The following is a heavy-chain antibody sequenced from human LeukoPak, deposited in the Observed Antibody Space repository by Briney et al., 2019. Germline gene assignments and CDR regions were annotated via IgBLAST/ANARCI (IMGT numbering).Heavy chain of an antibody. CDR2: GHYSGNT. Sequence: SETLSLTCTVSGTSITSYYWNWIRQAPGQGPEWIGYGHYSGNTKYNPPLKSRVTISVDTSKNQFSLKLSSVTAADTAVYYCARLKEFQKIFDYWGQGTLVTVSS. D-gene: IGHD2-21*01. V-gene: IGHV4-59*08. J-gene: IGHJ4*02. CDR3: ARLKEFQKIFDY. CDR1: GTSITSYY.